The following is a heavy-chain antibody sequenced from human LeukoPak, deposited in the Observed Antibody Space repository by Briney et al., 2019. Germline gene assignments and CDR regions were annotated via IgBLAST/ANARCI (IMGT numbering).Heavy chain of an antibody. CDR2: ISRSGGTT. CDR3: AKRGGTESSYYYMDV. D-gene: IGHD2-15*01. CDR1: GFTFSSYD. Sequence: GGSLRLSCAASGFTFSSYDMTWVRQTPGKGLEWVALISRSGGTTYYADSVKGRFTISRDNSKNTLYLQMNCLRAEDTAEYYCAKRGGTESSYYYMDVWGKGTTVTVSS. J-gene: IGHJ6*03. V-gene: IGHV3-23*01.